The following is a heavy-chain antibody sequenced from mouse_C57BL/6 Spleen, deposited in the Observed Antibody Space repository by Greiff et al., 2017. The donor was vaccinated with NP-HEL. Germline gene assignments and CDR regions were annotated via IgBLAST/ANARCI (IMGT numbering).Heavy chain of an antibody. CDR3: ARSGDGYSAMDY. Sequence: QVQLKESGAELARPGASVKLSCKASGYTFTSYGISWVKQRTGQGLEWIGEIYPRSGNTYYNEKFKGKATLTADKSSSTAYMELRSLTSEDSAVYFCARSGDGYSAMDYWGQGTSVTVSS. CDR1: GYTFTSYG. CDR2: IYPRSGNT. J-gene: IGHJ4*01. D-gene: IGHD2-3*01. V-gene: IGHV1-81*01.